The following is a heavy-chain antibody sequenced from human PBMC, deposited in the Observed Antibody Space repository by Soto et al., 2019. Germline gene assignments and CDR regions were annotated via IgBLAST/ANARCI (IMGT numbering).Heavy chain of an antibody. J-gene: IGHJ4*02. CDR3: ARRYCGRADCYSGS. Sequence: PGESLKISCHGSGYTFFSFWIVWVRQVPGKGLEWVGRIDPGDSSATYSPTFQGHVTISADRSTRSAYLQWRSLRASDTAIYFCARRYCGRADCYSGSWGQGSLVTVSS. V-gene: IGHV5-10-1*01. CDR2: IDPGDSSA. D-gene: IGHD2-21*01. CDR1: GYTFFSFW.